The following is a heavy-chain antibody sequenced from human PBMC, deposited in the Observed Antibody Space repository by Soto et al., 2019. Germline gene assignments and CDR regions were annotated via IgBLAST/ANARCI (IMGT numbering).Heavy chain of an antibody. Sequence: PSETLSLTCTVSGGSISSGGYYWSWIRQHPGKGLEWIGYIYYIGSTYYNPSLKSRVSISVDTSKNQFSLKLSSVTAADTAVYYCATLDPYRGVMGAFDIWGQGTMVTVSS. CDR1: GGSISSGGYY. CDR3: ATLDPYRGVMGAFDI. V-gene: IGHV4-31*03. J-gene: IGHJ3*02. CDR2: IYYIGST. D-gene: IGHD3-10*01.